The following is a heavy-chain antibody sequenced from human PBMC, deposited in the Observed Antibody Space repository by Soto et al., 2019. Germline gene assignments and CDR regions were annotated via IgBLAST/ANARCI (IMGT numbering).Heavy chain of an antibody. J-gene: IGHJ4*02. V-gene: IGHV3-33*01. CDR3: ARGIPSDPLAPKN. CDR2: IWYDGSNK. Sequence: QVQLVESGGGVVQPGRSLRLSCAASGFTFSSYGMHWVRQAPGKGLEWVAVIWYDGSNKYYADSVKGRFTISRDNSKNTLYLLLNSLRVEDTAVYYCARGIPSDPLAPKNWGQGTLVTVSS. CDR1: GFTFSSYG. D-gene: IGHD2-2*02.